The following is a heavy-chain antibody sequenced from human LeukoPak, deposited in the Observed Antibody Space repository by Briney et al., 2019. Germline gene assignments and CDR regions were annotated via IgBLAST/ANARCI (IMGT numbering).Heavy chain of an antibody. CDR3: VKDRKLAVAGVFDY. D-gene: IGHD6-19*01. J-gene: IGHJ4*02. Sequence: PGGTLRLSCSASGFTFSSYAMHWGRQAPGKGLEYVSAISSNGGSTYYADSVKGRFTISRDNSKNTLYLQMSSLRAEDTAVYYCVKDRKLAVAGVFDYWGQGTLVTVSS. CDR1: GFTFSSYA. CDR2: ISSNGGST. V-gene: IGHV3-64D*06.